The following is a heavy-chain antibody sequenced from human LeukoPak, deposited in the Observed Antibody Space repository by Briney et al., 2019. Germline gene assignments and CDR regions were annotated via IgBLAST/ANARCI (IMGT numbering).Heavy chain of an antibody. CDR2: IYHTGST. D-gene: IGHD2-2*01. CDR3: ARYCSSTSCILRGFDY. V-gene: IGHV4-38-2*01. J-gene: IGHJ4*02. Sequence: SETLSLTYSVSGYSFTSGHYWGWIRQPPGKGLEWIGNIYHTGSTHYNPSLKSRVTISVDTSKNQFSLKLSSVTAADTAVYYCARYCSSTSCILRGFDYWGQGTLVTVSS. CDR1: GYSFTSGHY.